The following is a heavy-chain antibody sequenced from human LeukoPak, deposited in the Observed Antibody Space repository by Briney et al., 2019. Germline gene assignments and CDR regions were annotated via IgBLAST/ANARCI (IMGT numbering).Heavy chain of an antibody. CDR2: IKQDGSEK. CDR1: GFTFSSYW. CDR3: ARDVLLITGTFYYYYYGMDV. Sequence: GGSLRLSCAASGFTFSSYWMSWVRQAPGKGLEWLANIKQDGSEKYYVDSVKGRFTISRDNAKNSLYLQMNSLRAEDTAVYYCARDVLLITGTFYYYYYGMDVWGQGTTVTVSS. J-gene: IGHJ6*02. V-gene: IGHV3-7*01. D-gene: IGHD1-7*01.